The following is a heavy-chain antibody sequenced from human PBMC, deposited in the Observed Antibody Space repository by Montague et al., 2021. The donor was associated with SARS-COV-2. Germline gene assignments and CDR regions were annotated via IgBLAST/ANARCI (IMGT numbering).Heavy chain of an antibody. CDR1: GGSISSFY. V-gene: IGHV4-59*08. J-gene: IGHJ4*02. CDR3: ARHYSATLPAVY. D-gene: IGHD2-15*01. CDR2: ISDSGST. Sequence: SETLSLTCTVSGGSISSFYWSWFRQPPGKGLEWIGYISDSGSTNYNPSLTSRVTMSVDTSTNQFSLKVNSVTAADTAVYYCARHYSATLPAVYWGRGTLVTVSS.